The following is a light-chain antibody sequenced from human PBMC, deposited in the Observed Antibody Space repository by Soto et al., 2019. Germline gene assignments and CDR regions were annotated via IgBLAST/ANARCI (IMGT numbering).Light chain of an antibody. V-gene: IGLV1-47*01. CDR3: AAWDDSLSGRVV. CDR2: RNN. CDR1: SSKIGSNY. J-gene: IGLJ2*01. Sequence: QSPLTQPPSASGTPGQRVTISCSGSSSKIGSNYVYWYQQLAGTAPKHLIYRNNHRPSGVPDRFSGAKSGTSASLVISGLRSADEADYYGAAWDDSLSGRVVFGGGTKLTVL.